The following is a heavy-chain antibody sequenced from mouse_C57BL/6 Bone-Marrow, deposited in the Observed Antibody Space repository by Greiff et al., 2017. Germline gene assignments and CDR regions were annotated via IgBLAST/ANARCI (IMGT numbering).Heavy chain of an antibody. CDR3: ARDYGRGYWYFDV. D-gene: IGHD1-1*01. J-gene: IGHJ1*03. V-gene: IGHV1-82*01. CDR1: GYAFSSSW. CDR2: IYPGDGDT. Sequence: VQLQQSGPELVKPGASVKISCKASGYAFSSSWMNWVKQRPGKGVEWIGRIYPGDGDTNYNGKFKGKATLTADKSSSTAYMQLSSLTSEDSAVYFCARDYGRGYWYFDVWGTGTTVTVSS.